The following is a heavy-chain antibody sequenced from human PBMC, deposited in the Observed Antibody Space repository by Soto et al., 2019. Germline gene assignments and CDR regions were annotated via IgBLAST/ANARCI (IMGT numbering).Heavy chain of an antibody. CDR3: ARGGVAARKGRWFDP. V-gene: IGHV4-59*07. J-gene: IGHJ5*02. CDR2: IHYSGST. CDR1: GFSISSSY. D-gene: IGHD6-25*01. Sequence: SDTLSLTCTFSGFSISSSYLGWIRQPPGKGLEWIGYIHYSGSTNYNPSLRSRVTISVDTPKNQFSLKVNSLTAADTAIYYCARGGVAARKGRWFDPWGKGTLVTV.